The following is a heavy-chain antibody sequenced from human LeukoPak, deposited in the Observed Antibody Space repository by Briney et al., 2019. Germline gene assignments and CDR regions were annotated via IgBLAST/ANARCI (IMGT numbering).Heavy chain of an antibody. J-gene: IGHJ5*02. CDR1: GFTFSSYA. V-gene: IGHV3-23*01. CDR3: AKDRVSPGFNLFDP. Sequence: GGSLRLSCAASGFTFSSYAMSWVRQAPGKGLEWVSAINVRGDNTYYADSVKGRFTISRDNSTSTLFLQMNSLRAEDTAIYYCAKDRVSPGFNLFDPSGQGTLVTVSS. D-gene: IGHD2/OR15-2a*01. CDR2: INVRGDNT.